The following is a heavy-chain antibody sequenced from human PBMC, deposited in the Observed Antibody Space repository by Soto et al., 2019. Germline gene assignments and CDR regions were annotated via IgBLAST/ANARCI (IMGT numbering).Heavy chain of an antibody. CDR2: IYYSGST. D-gene: IGHD3-10*01. Sequence: PSETLSLTCTVSGGSISSGYYYWSWIRQPPGKGLEWIGYIYYSGSTYYNPSLKSRVTISVDTSKNQFSLKLSSVTAADTAVYYCARVELWFGDLTRGMDVWGQGTTVTVSS. CDR1: GGSISSGYYY. J-gene: IGHJ6*02. V-gene: IGHV4-30-4*01. CDR3: ARVELWFGDLTRGMDV.